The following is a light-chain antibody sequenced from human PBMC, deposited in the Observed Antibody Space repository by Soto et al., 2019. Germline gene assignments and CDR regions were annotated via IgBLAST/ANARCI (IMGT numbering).Light chain of an antibody. V-gene: IGLV2-14*01. CDR1: SADVGGYAY. Sequence: QSALTQPASVSGSPGQSITISCTGTSADVGGYAYVSWYQKYPGKAPKLMIYEVSNRPSGISNRFSGSKSGNTASLTLSGLQAEDEADYYCSAYTSSSTLVFGGGTKVTVL. J-gene: IGLJ2*01. CDR2: EVS. CDR3: SAYTSSSTLV.